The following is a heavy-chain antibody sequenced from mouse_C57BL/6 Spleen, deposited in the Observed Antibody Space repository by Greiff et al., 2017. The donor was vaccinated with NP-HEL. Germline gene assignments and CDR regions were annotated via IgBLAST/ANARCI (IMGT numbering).Heavy chain of an antibody. Sequence: EVKLVESGEGLVKPGGSLKLSCAASGFTFSSYAMSWVRQTPEKRLEWVACISSGGDYIYYADTVKGRFTISRDNARNTLYLQMSSLKSEDTAMYYCTVTTPVVGYYAMDYWGQGTSVTVSS. CDR3: TVTTPVVGYYAMDY. J-gene: IGHJ4*01. CDR2: ISSGGDYI. CDR1: GFTFSSYA. D-gene: IGHD1-1*01. V-gene: IGHV5-9-1*02.